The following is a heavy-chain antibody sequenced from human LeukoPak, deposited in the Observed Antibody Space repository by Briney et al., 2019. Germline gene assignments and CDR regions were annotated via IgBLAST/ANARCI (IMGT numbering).Heavy chain of an antibody. J-gene: IGHJ4*02. CDR2: IYYSGST. V-gene: IGHV4-59*01. Sequence: SETLSLTCTVSGGSISSYYWTWIRQPPGKGLDWIGYIYYSGSTNYNPSLKSRVTISVDTSENQFSLKLSSVTAADTAVYYCARGDHWGTYHFDYWGQGILVTVSS. CDR3: ARGDHWGTYHFDY. CDR1: GGSISSYY. D-gene: IGHD7-27*01.